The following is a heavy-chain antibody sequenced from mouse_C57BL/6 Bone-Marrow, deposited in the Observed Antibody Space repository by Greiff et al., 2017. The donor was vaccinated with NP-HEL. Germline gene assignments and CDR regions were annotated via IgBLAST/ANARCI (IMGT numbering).Heavy chain of an antibody. V-gene: IGHV1-47*01. CDR2: FHPYNDDT. CDR1: GYTFTTYP. J-gene: IGHJ3*01. CDR3: GRSDWFDY. Sequence: QVQLQQSGAELVKPGASVKMSCKASGYTFTTYPIEWMKQNPGKSLEWIGNFHPYNDDTKYNEKFKGKATLTVEKSSSTTYLELSRLTSEDAAIYYCGRSDWFDYWGQGTLVTVSA.